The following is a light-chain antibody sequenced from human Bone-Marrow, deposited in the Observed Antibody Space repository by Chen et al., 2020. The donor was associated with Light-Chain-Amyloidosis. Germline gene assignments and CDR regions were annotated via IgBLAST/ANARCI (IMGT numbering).Light chain of an antibody. CDR3: QQYGTSPLT. V-gene: IGKV3-20*01. J-gene: IGKJ4*01. CDR2: GSS. Sequence: EIVLTQSPGTLSLSPGEGANLSCRASQTISSNYLTWYQQKFGQAPRLLIYGSSSRATGIPGRFTGSGSGTDFTLTINRLEPEDFAMYYCQQYGTSPLTFGGGTNVEIK. CDR1: QTISSNY.